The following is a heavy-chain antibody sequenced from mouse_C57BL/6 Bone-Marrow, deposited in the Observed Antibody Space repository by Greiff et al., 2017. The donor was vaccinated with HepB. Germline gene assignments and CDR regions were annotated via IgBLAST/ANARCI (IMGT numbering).Heavy chain of an antibody. CDR3: ARGVRAYYSNYGY. CDR2: IYPGSGNT. D-gene: IGHD2-5*01. Sequence: LQESGAELVKPGASVKISCKASGYAFSSYWMNWVKQRPGKGLEWIGQIYPGSGNTYYNEKFKGKATLTADTSSSTAYMQLSSLTSEDSAVYFCARGVRAYYSNYGYWGQGTTLTVSS. J-gene: IGHJ2*01. V-gene: IGHV1-80*01. CDR1: GYAFSSYW.